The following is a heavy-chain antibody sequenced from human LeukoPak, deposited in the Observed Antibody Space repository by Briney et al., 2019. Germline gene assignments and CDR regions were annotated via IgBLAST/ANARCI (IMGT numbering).Heavy chain of an antibody. J-gene: IGHJ4*02. V-gene: IGHV4-30-4*08. Sequence: SETLSLTCTVSGGSISSGDYYWRWIRQPPGKGLEWIGYIYYSGSTYYNPSLKSRVTISVDTSKNQFSLKLSSVTAADTAVYYCARSNFWSGYSYYFDYWGQGTLVTVSS. CDR1: GGSISSGDYY. D-gene: IGHD3-3*01. CDR2: IYYSGST. CDR3: ARSNFWSGYSYYFDY.